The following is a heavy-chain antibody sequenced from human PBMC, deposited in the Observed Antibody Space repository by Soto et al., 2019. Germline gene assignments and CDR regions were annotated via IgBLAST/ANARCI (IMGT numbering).Heavy chain of an antibody. V-gene: IGHV3-23*01. Sequence: GGSLRLSCAASGFTFSSYAMSWVRQAPGKGLEWVSAISGSGGSTYYADSVKGRFTISRDNSKNTLYLQMNSLRAEDTAVYYCASRQSQRCTNGVCYQTSYYYYYGMDVWGQGTTVTVSS. J-gene: IGHJ6*02. CDR2: ISGSGGST. D-gene: IGHD2-8*01. CDR1: GFTFSSYA. CDR3: ASRQSQRCTNGVCYQTSYYYYYGMDV.